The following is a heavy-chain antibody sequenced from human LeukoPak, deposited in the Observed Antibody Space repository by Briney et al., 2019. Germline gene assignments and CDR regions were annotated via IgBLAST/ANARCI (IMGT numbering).Heavy chain of an antibody. CDR2: ISSNGGST. CDR3: VKYSGFDYFFDF. J-gene: IGHJ4*02. CDR1: GFTFSNSA. V-gene: IGHV3-64D*06. D-gene: IGHD5-12*01. Sequence: GGCLRLSCSASGFTFSNSAMYWVRQAPGKGLEYVSAISSNGGSTYYADSVKGRFTISRDNSKSTLYLHMSSLRAEDTAVYYCVKYSGFDYFFDFWGQGTLVTVSS.